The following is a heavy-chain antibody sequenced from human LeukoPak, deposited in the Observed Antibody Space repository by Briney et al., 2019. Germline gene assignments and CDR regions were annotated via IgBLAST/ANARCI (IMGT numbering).Heavy chain of an antibody. Sequence: PSETLSLTCAVSGYSISSGYYWGWIRQPPGKGLEWIGSIYHSGSTYYNPSLKSRVTMSVDTSKNQFSLKLSSVTAADTAVYYCARGGLPSVVVFDYWGQGTLVTVSS. CDR2: IYHSGST. J-gene: IGHJ4*02. CDR1: GYSISSGYY. CDR3: ARGGLPSVVVFDY. V-gene: IGHV4-38-2*01. D-gene: IGHD3-22*01.